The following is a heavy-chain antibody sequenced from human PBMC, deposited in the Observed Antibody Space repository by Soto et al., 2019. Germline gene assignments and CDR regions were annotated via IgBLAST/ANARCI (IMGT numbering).Heavy chain of an antibody. V-gene: IGHV2-5*01. CDR1: GFSLSTDGVG. CDR2: LYWNDDE. D-gene: IGHD6-6*01. J-gene: IGHJ4*02. CDR3: AHRRAARRPYYFDY. Sequence: SGPTLVNPTQTLTLTCTFSGFSLSTDGVGVGWIRQPPGKALEWLALLYWNDDERYSPSLKSRLTITKDTSKNQVVLTMTNMDPVDTATYYCAHRRAARRPYYFDYWGQGTLVTVSS.